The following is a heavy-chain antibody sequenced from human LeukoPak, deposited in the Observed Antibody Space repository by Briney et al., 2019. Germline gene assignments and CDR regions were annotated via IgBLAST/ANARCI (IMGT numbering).Heavy chain of an antibody. CDR1: EFTLGTYT. CDR2: IGGSGGST. D-gene: IGHD3-10*01. J-gene: IGHJ4*02. CDR3: AKYRGFGDSYDS. V-gene: IGHV3-23*01. Sequence: QPGGPLRLPFAASEFTLGTYTMSGFGQAPGKGLKWVSSIGGSGGSTYYADSAKGRSTISRDTSKNTLYLQMNSLRAEDTAVCYCAKYRGFGDSYDSWGQGTLVTVSS.